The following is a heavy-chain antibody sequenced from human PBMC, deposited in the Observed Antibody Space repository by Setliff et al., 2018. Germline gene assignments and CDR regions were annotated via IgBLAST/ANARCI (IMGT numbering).Heavy chain of an antibody. Sequence: SETLSLTCAVSGGSISSGGYSWSWIRQPPGKGLEWIGYIYHSGSTYYNPSLKSRVTISVDRSKNQFSLKLSSVTAADMAVYYCARYCGGDCYSDVHYYYGMDVWGQGTTVTVSS. D-gene: IGHD2-21*02. J-gene: IGHJ6*02. CDR3: ARYCGGDCYSDVHYYYGMDV. CDR1: GGSISSGGYS. V-gene: IGHV4-30-2*01. CDR2: IYHSGST.